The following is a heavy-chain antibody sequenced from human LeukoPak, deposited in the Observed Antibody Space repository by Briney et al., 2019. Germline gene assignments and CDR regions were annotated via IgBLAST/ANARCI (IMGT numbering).Heavy chain of an antibody. Sequence: GGSLRLSCAASGFTFSNAWMSWVRQARGKGLEWIGRIKNKADGGTKDYAAPVKGRFTILRDDSKNTLYIQMNSLRTEDTAVYYCSPLGGSGYHDYWSFDLWGRGTLDTVST. V-gene: IGHV3-15*01. CDR1: GFTFSNAW. J-gene: IGHJ2*01. CDR2: IKNKADGGTK. CDR3: SPLGGSGYHDYWSFDL. D-gene: IGHD3-22*01.